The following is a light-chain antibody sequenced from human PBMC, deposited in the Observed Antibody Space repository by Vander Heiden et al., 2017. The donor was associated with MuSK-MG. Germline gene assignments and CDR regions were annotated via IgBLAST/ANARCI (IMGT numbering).Light chain of an antibody. J-gene: IGKJ1*01. CDR2: KAS. V-gene: IGKV1-5*03. Sequence: DIQLPQSPSTLSASVGDRVTITCRASQSIDSWLAWYQQKPGKAPKLLIYKASSLDSGVPSRFSGSGSGTEFTLTISSLQPDDFATYYCQQYNMQWTFGQGTKVEIK. CDR1: QSIDSW. CDR3: QQYNMQWT.